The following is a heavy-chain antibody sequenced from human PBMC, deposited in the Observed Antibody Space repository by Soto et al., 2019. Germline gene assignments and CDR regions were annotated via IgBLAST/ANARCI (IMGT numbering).Heavy chain of an antibody. Sequence: GGSLRLSCAASGFTFSSYSMNWVRQAPGKGLEWVSILYTGGYIHYADSVKGRFTISRDNSKNTLYLQMNSLRAEDTAVYYCARGLQDLYFDLWSRGTLVTVSS. CDR1: GFTFSSYS. CDR3: ARGLQDLYFDL. V-gene: IGHV3-66*01. CDR2: LYTGGYI. J-gene: IGHJ2*01.